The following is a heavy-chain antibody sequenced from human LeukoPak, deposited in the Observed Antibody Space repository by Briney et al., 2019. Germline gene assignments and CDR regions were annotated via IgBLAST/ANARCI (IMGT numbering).Heavy chain of an antibody. CDR1: GGSISSSSYY. J-gene: IGHJ4*02. CDR2: IYYSGST. Sequence: SETLSLTCTVSGGSISSSSYYWGWIRQPPGKGLEWIGSIYYSGSTYYNPSLKSRVTISVDTSKNQFSLKLSSVTAADTAVYYCARREMATHIQLRKTENCLFDYWGQGTLVTVSS. D-gene: IGHD5-24*01. V-gene: IGHV4-39*01. CDR3: ARREMATHIQLRKTENCLFDY.